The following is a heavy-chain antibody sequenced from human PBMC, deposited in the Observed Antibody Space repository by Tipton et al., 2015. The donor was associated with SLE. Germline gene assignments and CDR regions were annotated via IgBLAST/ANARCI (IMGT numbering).Heavy chain of an antibody. V-gene: IGHV4-34*01. J-gene: IGHJ4*02. CDR1: GGSFSGHY. Sequence: TLSLTCAVSGGSFSGHYWSWIRQPPGKGLEWIGEINQSGSTNYNPSLKSRLIMSVDASKNQFSLKLSSVTAADAAIYYCAGAVGTAAGLRGYWGQGTLVTVSS. D-gene: IGHD6-13*01. CDR2: INQSGST. CDR3: AGAVGTAAGLRGY.